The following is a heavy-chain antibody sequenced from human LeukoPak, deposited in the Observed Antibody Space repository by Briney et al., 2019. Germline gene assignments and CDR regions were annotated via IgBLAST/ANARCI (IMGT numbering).Heavy chain of an antibody. CDR2: ITRFSRTI. CDR3: VKKGYTFDM. D-gene: IGHD2-15*01. Sequence: LVSVSCITRFSRTIVYSDSVRGRFTISRDNAKNSLSLQVDSLRPEDTALYYCVKKGYTFDMWGQGTMVTVSS. V-gene: IGHV3-9*01. J-gene: IGHJ3*02.